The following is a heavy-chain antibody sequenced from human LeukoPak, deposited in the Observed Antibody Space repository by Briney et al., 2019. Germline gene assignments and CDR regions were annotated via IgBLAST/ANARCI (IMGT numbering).Heavy chain of an antibody. CDR1: GFTFTDYY. J-gene: IGHJ4*02. Sequence: SVKVSCKASGFTFTDYYIHWVRQAPGQGLEWMGGIIPIFGTANYAQKFQGRVTITADESTSTAYMELSSLRSEDTAVYYCAKRGHYYDSSGYFDEWGQGTLVTVSS. CDR2: IIPIFGTA. V-gene: IGHV1-69*13. D-gene: IGHD3-22*01. CDR3: AKRGHYYDSSGYFDE.